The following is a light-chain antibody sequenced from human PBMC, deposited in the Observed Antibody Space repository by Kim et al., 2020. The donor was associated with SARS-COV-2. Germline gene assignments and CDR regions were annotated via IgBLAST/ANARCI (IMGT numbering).Light chain of an antibody. CDR3: QAWDSSTFWV. CDR1: KLGDKY. J-gene: IGLJ3*02. V-gene: IGLV3-1*01. CDR2: QDS. Sequence: SYELTQPPSVSMSPGQTASITCSGDKLGDKYACWYQQKPGQSPVLVIYQDSKRPSGIPERFSGSNSGNTATLTISGTQAMDEADYYCQAWDSSTFWVFGG.